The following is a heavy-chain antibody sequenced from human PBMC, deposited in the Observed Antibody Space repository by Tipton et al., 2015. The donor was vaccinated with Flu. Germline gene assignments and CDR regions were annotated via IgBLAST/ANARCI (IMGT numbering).Heavy chain of an antibody. CDR3: ARRRGDGDIGHWLDP. CDR1: GGSIKSTH. Sequence: TLCLTCTVSGGSIKSTHWSWIRQPPGKGLEWIGYVYYGGSTNYNPSLKSRVTISLDTSKNQFSLKLTSVTAADTAVYYCARRRGDGDIGHWLDPWGQGTLVTVSS. CDR2: VYYGGST. V-gene: IGHV4-59*01. J-gene: IGHJ5*02. D-gene: IGHD3-10*01.